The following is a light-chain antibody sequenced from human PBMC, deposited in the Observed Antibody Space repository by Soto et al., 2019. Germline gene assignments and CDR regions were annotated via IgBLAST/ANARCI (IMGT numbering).Light chain of an antibody. Sequence: QSVLTQPPSASGTPGQRVTISCSGSNSNIGSNSVDWIQQVPGTAPKLLIYNNNQRPSGVPDRFSGSKSGTSASLAISGLQSEDEAVYYCAALDDSLNAVRFGGGTKLTVL. J-gene: IGLJ2*01. CDR3: AALDDSLNAVR. CDR1: NSNIGSNS. CDR2: NNN. V-gene: IGLV1-44*01.